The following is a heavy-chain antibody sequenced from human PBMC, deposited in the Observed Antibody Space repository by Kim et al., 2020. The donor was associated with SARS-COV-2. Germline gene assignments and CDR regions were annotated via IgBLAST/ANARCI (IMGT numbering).Heavy chain of an antibody. CDR3: AKDGGIEVAGVRLVGYYYYGMDV. CDR1: GFTFSNYA. D-gene: IGHD6-19*01. CDR2: ISGSGGST. Sequence: GGSLRLSCAASGFTFSNYAMSWVRQPPGKGLEWVSAISGSGGSTYYADSVKGRFTISRDNSKNTLYLQMNSLRAEDTAVYYCAKDGGIEVAGVRLVGYYYYGMDVWGQGTTVTVSS. J-gene: IGHJ6*02. V-gene: IGHV3-23*01.